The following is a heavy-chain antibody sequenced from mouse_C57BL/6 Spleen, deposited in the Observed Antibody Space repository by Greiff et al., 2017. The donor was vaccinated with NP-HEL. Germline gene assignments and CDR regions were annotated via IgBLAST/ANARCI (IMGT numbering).Heavy chain of an antibody. J-gene: IGHJ1*03. CDR2: ISSGSSTI. CDR3: ARGELGRYFDV. D-gene: IGHD4-1*01. V-gene: IGHV5-17*01. Sequence: EVMLVESGGGLVKPGGSLKLSCAASGFTFSDYGMHWVRQAPEKGLEWVAYISSGSSTIYYADTVKGRFTISRDNAKNTLFLQMTSLRSEDTAMYYCARGELGRYFDVWGTGTTVTVSS. CDR1: GFTFSDYG.